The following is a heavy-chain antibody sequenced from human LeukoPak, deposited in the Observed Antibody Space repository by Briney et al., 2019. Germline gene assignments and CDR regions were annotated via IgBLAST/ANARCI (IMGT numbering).Heavy chain of an antibody. CDR1: GGSISSYY. Sequence: SETLSLTCTVSGGSISSYYWSWIRQPPGKGLEWIGYIYYSGSTNYNPSLKSRVTISVDTSKNQSSLKLSSVTAADTAVYYSARDLRFLEWSLFDPWGQGTLVTVSS. CDR3: ARDLRFLEWSLFDP. J-gene: IGHJ5*02. CDR2: IYYSGST. V-gene: IGHV4-59*01. D-gene: IGHD3-3*01.